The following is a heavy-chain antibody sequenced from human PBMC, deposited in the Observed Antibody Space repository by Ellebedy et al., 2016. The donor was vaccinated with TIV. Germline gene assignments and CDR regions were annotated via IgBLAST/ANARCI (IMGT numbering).Heavy chain of an antibody. CDR2: INTGNGDT. J-gene: IGHJ5*02. V-gene: IGHV1-3*04. D-gene: IGHD2-15*01. CDR1: GYTFTSYA. CDR3: ARDLPECSGGSYYYGWFDP. Sequence: AASVKVSCKASGYTFTSYAMHWVRQAPGQRLEWMGWINTGNGDTKYSQKFQGRVTITRDTSANTAYMELSSLGSEDTAVYYCARDLPECSGGSYYYGWFDPWGQGTLVTVSS.